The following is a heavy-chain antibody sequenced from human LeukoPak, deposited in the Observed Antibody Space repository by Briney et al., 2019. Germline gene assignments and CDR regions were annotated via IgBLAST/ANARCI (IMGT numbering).Heavy chain of an antibody. D-gene: IGHD6-13*01. CDR3: ARVGSSTWYDFDY. V-gene: IGHV5-51*01. CDR2: IDPGDSDT. J-gene: IGHJ4*02. CDR1: GYNFPSYW. Sequence: GESLKISCKGSGYNFPSYWVGWVRQMPGKGLEWMGIIDPGDSDTGYSPSFQGQVTISADKSISTAYLQWSSLKASDTAMYFCARVGSSTWYDFDYWGQGTLVTVSS.